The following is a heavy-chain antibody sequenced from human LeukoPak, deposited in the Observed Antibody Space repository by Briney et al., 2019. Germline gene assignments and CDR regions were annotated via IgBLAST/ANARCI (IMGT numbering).Heavy chain of an antibody. D-gene: IGHD6-13*01. CDR3: ARRGVAAAGTDY. J-gene: IGHJ4*02. CDR2: INHSGST. V-gene: IGHV4-34*01. CDR1: GGSISSYY. Sequence: SETLSLTCTVSGGSISSYYWSWIRQPPGKGLEWIGEINHSGSTNYNPSLKSRVTISVDTSKNQFSLKLSSVTAADTAVYYCARRGVAAAGTDYWGQGTLVTVSS.